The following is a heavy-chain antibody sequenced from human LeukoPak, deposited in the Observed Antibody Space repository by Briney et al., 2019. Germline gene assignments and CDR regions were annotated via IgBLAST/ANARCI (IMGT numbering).Heavy chain of an antibody. V-gene: IGHV4-34*01. CDR1: GGSFSGYY. D-gene: IGHD3-9*01. CDR3: ARGGEYYDILTGYSHPHDY. Sequence: PSETLSLTCAVYGGSFSGYYWSWIRQPPGKGLEWIGEINHSGSTNYNPSLKSRVTISVDTSKNQFSLKLSSVTAADTAVYYCARGGEYYDILTGYSHPHDYWGQGTLVTVSS. J-gene: IGHJ4*02. CDR2: INHSGST.